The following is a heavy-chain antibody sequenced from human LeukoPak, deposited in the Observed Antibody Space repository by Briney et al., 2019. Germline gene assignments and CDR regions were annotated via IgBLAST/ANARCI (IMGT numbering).Heavy chain of an antibody. Sequence: PGGSLRLSCAASGFTFSSYAMSEVRQAPGKGLEWVSAISGSGGSTYYADSVKGRFTISRDNSKNTLDLQMNSLRAEDPAAYYCATDNGGAGVVRYFDYWGQGTLVTVSS. CDR2: ISGSGGST. CDR1: GFTFSSYA. CDR3: ATDNGGAGVVRYFDY. D-gene: IGHD4-23*01. V-gene: IGHV3-23*01. J-gene: IGHJ4*02.